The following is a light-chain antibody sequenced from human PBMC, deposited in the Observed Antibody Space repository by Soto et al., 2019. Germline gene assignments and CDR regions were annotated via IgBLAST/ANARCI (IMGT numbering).Light chain of an antibody. CDR3: QQYSSYSAYT. V-gene: IGKV1-5*03. CDR2: KAS. CDR1: QSIGNW. J-gene: IGKJ2*01. Sequence: DIQMTQSPSTLSASIGDRVTMTCRASQSIGNWLAWHQQRPGKAPKLLIYKASNLETGVPSRFSGSGSGTEFTLTISSLQPDDFATYYCQQYSSYSAYTFGQGTKVDIK.